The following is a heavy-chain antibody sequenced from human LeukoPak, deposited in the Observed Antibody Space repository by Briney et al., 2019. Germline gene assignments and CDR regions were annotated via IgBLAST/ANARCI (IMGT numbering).Heavy chain of an antibody. CDR3: ASNRYTVTDFDY. D-gene: IGHD4-17*01. Sequence: GGSLRLSCAASGFTFSSYWMHWVRHAPGKGLVWVSRINSDGRSTSYADSVKGRFTISRDNAKNTLYLQMNSLRAEDTAVYYCASNRYTVTDFDYWGQGTLVTVSS. V-gene: IGHV3-74*01. CDR2: INSDGRST. J-gene: IGHJ4*02. CDR1: GFTFSSYW.